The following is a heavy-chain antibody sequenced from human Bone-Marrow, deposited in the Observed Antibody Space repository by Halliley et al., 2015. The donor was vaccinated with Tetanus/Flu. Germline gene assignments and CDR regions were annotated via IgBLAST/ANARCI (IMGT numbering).Heavy chain of an antibody. Sequence: SLRLSCAASGFALNNYEINWVRQAPGKGLEWVSYINTAGTNMDADSAKGRFSISRDNPKNSLYMQMNSLRTEDTAVYYCAREAFHSSPDDAFYTWGQGTLV. CDR2: INTAGTNM. V-gene: IGHV3-48*03. D-gene: IGHD2-15*01. CDR1: GFALNNYE. J-gene: IGHJ3*02. CDR3: AREAFHSSPDDAFYT.